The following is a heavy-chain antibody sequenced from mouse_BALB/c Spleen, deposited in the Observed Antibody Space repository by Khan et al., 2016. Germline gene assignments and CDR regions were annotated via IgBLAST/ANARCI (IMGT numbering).Heavy chain of an antibody. CDR2: ISYSGRT. D-gene: IGHD2-14*01. Sequence: EVQLQESGPGLVKPSQSLSLTCTVTGYSITSDYAWNWIRQFPGTKLEFMGYISYSGRTNYNPSLKSRISITRDTSKNQFFLQLNSVTTDDTATYYCVRVVRRGCFDYWGHGTPLTVSS. CDR3: VRVVRRGCFDY. CDR1: GYSITSDYA. J-gene: IGHJ2*01. V-gene: IGHV3-2*02.